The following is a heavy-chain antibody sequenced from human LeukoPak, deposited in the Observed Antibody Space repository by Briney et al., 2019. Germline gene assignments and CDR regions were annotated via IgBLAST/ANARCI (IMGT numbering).Heavy chain of an antibody. CDR3: ARVQGAGFDY. CDR1: GFTFSRYG. D-gene: IGHD1-26*01. Sequence: GGSLRLSYAASGFTFSRYGMHWVRQAPGKGLEWVAFIANDGSDKDYADSVKGRFTISRDNSKNTLYLQMNSLRAEDTAVYYCARVQGAGFDYWGQGTLVTVSS. V-gene: IGHV3-30*02. J-gene: IGHJ4*02. CDR2: IANDGSDK.